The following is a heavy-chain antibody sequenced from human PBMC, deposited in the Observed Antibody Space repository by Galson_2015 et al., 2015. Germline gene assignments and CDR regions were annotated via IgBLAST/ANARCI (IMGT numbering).Heavy chain of an antibody. CDR3: ARHLVVVPAAIQLDY. Sequence: QSGAEVKKPGESLKISCKGSGYSFTSYWIGWVRQMPGKGLEWMGTIYPGDSDTRYSPSFQGQVTISADKSISTAYLQWSSLKASDTAMYYCARHLVVVPAAIQLDYWGQGTLVTVSS. J-gene: IGHJ4*02. CDR2: IYPGDSDT. V-gene: IGHV5-51*01. D-gene: IGHD2-2*01. CDR1: GYSFTSYW.